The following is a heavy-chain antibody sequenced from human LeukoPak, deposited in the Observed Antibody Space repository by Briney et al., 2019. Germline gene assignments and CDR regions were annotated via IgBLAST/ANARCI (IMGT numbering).Heavy chain of an antibody. V-gene: IGHV1-46*01. CDR2: INPSGGST. CDR3: ARAAVYYYDRSGYWYYFDY. Sequence: ASVKVSCKASGYTFTSYYMHWVRQAPGQGLEWMGIINPSGGSTSYAQKFQGRVTMTRDTSTSTVYMELSSLRSEDTAVYHCARAAVYYYDRSGYWYYFDYWGQGTLVTVSS. D-gene: IGHD3-22*01. CDR1: GYTFTSYY. J-gene: IGHJ4*02.